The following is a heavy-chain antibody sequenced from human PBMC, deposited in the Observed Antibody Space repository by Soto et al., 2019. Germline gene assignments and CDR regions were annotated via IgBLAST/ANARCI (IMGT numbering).Heavy chain of an antibody. CDR2: TAXXGXT. V-gene: IGHV4-59*02. J-gene: IGHJ5*02. CDR1: GGSVTSYH. Sequence: PSETLSLTCVVSGGSVTSYHWSWIRQFPGKGLEXIAXTAXXGXTXXXPXXXSRVTISIDTTKNQLSLKLTSMTAADTAVYYCARDMHAGFTHYFDPGGQGTLVTVSS. D-gene: IGHD1-26*01. CDR3: ARDMHAGFTHYFDP.